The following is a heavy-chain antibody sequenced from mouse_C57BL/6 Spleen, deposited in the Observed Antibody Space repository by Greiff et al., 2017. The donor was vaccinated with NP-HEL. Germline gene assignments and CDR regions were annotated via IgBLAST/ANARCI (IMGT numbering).Heavy chain of an antibody. CDR1: GFTFSDYY. J-gene: IGHJ2*01. D-gene: IGHD2-3*01. CDR3: ARDDGYLDY. CDR2: INYDGSST. Sequence: EVQRVESEGGLVQPGSSMKLSCTASGFTFSDYYMAWVRQVPEKGLEWVANINYDGSSTYYLDSLKSRFIISRDNAKNILYLQMSSLKSEDTATYYCARDDGYLDYWGQGTTLTVSS. V-gene: IGHV5-16*01.